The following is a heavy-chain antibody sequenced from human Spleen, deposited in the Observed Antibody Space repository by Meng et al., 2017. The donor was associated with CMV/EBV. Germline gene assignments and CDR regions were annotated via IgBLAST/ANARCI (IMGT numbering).Heavy chain of an antibody. CDR1: FPGYN. D-gene: IGHD6-19*01. CDR3: ARPAVLVRGTAVARRLDF. CDR2: INPNTGDA. Sequence: FPGYNIPWVRPAPGAGLEWMGWINPNTGDARYAPNFQGRVTLTSDTSISTAYMQLSRLQSDDTAVYYCARPAVLVRGTAVARRLDFWGQGTLVTVSS. J-gene: IGHJ4*02. V-gene: IGHV1-2*02.